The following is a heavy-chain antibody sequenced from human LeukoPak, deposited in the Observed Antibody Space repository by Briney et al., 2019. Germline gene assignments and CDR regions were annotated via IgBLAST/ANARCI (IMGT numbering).Heavy chain of an antibody. CDR2: ISGSGGST. J-gene: IGHJ4*02. CDR3: AKDSPYYYDSSGYYSGVFDY. D-gene: IGHD3-22*01. Sequence: GRSLRLSCAASGFTFSSYAMSWVRQAPGKGLEWVSAISGSGGSTYYADSVKGRFTISRDNSKNTLYLQMNSLRAEDTAVYYCAKDSPYYYDSSGYYSGVFDYWGQGTLVTVSS. CDR1: GFTFSSYA. V-gene: IGHV3-23*01.